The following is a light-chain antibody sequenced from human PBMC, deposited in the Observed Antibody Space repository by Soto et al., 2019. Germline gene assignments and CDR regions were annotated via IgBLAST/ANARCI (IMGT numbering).Light chain of an antibody. J-gene: IGLJ3*02. V-gene: IGLV2-14*01. CDR3: SSYTITTTRV. CDR1: SSDVGYYNY. CDR2: EVS. Sequence: QSVLTQPASVSGSPGQSITISCTGTSSDVGYYNYVSWYQQHPGKAPKLMIYEVSNRPSGVSNRFSGSKSGNTASLTISGLQAEDEADYYCSSYTITTTRVFGGGTKVTVL.